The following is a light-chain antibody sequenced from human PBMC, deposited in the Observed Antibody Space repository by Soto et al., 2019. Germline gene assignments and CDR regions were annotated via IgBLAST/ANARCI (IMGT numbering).Light chain of an antibody. V-gene: IGLV1-44*01. J-gene: IGLJ1*01. CDR3: SAWDASLNGYV. Sequence: QSVLTQPPSASGTPGQRLTMSCSGSSSNIGSKTVNWYQQLPGTAPKLLIYSNYQRPSGVPDRFSGSKSGTSASLAISGLQYEDAADYYCSAWDASLNGYVFGTGTKLTVL. CDR2: SNY. CDR1: SSNIGSKT.